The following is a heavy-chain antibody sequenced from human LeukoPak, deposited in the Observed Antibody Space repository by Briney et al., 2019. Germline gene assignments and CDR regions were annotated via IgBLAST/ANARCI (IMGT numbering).Heavy chain of an antibody. CDR1: GYYISSGSY. CDR3: AKVGAYGDYARHDY. V-gene: IGHV4-38-2*02. D-gene: IGHD4-17*01. CDR2: MFHSGDT. Sequence: SETLSLTCTVSGYYISSGSYWGWIRQPPGKGLEWIGNMFHSGDTYHNPSLKSRVTISADTSKNQFSLNLTSVTAADTAVYYCAKVGAYGDYARHDYWGQGTLVTVSS. J-gene: IGHJ4*02.